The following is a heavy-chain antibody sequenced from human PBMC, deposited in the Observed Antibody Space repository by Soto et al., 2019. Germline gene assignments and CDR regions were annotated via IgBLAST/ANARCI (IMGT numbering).Heavy chain of an antibody. CDR1: GGSLNGGGYY. D-gene: IGHD2-21*02. V-gene: IGHV4-30-4*01. Sequence: QVQLQESGPGLVKPSQTLSLTCTVSGGSLNGGGYYWSWIRQPPGKGLEWIGYIYYSVNTYYNPSLKSRVTISRDTSKNHFSLKLTSVTAADTAVYYCARGPCGGDCHPPDFWGQGTLVTVSS. CDR2: IYYSVNT. CDR3: ARGPCGGDCHPPDF. J-gene: IGHJ4*02.